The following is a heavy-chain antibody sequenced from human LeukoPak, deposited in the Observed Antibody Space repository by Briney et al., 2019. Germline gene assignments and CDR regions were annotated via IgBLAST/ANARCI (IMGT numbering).Heavy chain of an antibody. CDR1: GGSISSYY. CDR3: ARFNRTKYCGSTSCPTWFGP. J-gene: IGHJ5*02. Sequence: SETLSLTCTVSGGSISSYYWSWLRQPAGKGLEWIGRIYTSGSTNYNPSLKSRVTMSVDTSKNQFSLKLSSMTAADTAVYYWARFNRTKYCGSTSCPTWFGPWGQGTLVTVSS. CDR2: IYTSGST. V-gene: IGHV4-4*07. D-gene: IGHD2-2*01.